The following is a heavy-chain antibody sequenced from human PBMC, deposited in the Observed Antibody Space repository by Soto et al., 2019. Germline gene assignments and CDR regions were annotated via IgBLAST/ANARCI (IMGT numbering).Heavy chain of an antibody. J-gene: IGHJ3*02. CDR3: ARDRGXXXEXXXENDASDI. V-gene: IGHV1-69*06. CDR2: IIPLFGTP. Sequence: QVQLVQSGAEVQKPGSSVKVSCRASGDTFRNYAISWVRQAPGQGLEWMGGIIPLFGTPNYAQKFQGRVTITADRSTNTAYMELSSLRSEDTAVYYCARDRGXXXEXXXENDASDIWGQGTMVTVSS. D-gene: IGHD3-16*01. CDR1: GDTFRNYA.